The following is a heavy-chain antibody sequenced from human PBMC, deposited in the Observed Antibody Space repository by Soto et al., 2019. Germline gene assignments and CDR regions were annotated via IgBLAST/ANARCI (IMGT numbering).Heavy chain of an antibody. CDR1: GYTFTSYY. D-gene: IGHD6-13*01. CDR3: ARHGDSSCGYFYDYDMDV. Sequence: ASVKVSCKASGYTFTSYYMHWVRQAPGQGLEWMGIINPSGGSTSYAQKFQGRVTMTRDTSTSTVYMELSSLRSEDTAVYYCARHGDSSCGYFYDYDMDVWGKGTTVTVSS. CDR2: INPSGGST. V-gene: IGHV1-46*01. J-gene: IGHJ6*03.